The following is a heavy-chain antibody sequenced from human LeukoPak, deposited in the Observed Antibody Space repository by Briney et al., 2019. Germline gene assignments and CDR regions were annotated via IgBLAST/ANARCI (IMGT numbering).Heavy chain of an antibody. CDR2: IYTSGST. CDR3: ARDAEVYYYGMDV. Sequence: PSQTLCLTCTVSGGSISSGSYYWSWIRQPAGKGLEWIGRIYTSGSTNYNPSLKSRVTISVDTSKNQFSLKLSSVTAADTAVYYCARDAEVYYYGMDVWGQGTTVTVSS. J-gene: IGHJ6*02. V-gene: IGHV4-61*02. CDR1: GGSISSGSYY.